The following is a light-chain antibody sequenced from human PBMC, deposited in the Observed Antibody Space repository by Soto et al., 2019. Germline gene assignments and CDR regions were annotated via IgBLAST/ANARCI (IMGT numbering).Light chain of an antibody. CDR3: QQYHSYSWT. V-gene: IGKV1-5*01. Sequence: DIQMTQSPSTLSASVGDRVTITCRASQSISSWLAWYQQKPGKAPKLLIYDASSLESGVPSRFSGSESGTEFTLTISSLQPYDFATYYCQQYHSYSWTFGQGTKVEFK. CDR2: DAS. CDR1: QSISSW. J-gene: IGKJ1*01.